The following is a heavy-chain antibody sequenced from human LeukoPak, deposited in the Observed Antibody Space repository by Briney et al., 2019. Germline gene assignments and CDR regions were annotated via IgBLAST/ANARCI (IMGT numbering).Heavy chain of an antibody. CDR2: INPSGGST. CDR1: GYTFTSYY. Sequence: ASVKVSCKASGYTFTSYYMHWVRQAPGQGLEWMGIINPSGGSTSYAQKFQGRVTMTRDTSTSTVYMELSSLRSEDTAVYYCAREGEMADYTGASIPPHDAFYIWGQGTMVTVSS. CDR3: AREGEMADYTGASIPPHDAFYI. J-gene: IGHJ3*02. D-gene: IGHD5-24*01. V-gene: IGHV1-46*01.